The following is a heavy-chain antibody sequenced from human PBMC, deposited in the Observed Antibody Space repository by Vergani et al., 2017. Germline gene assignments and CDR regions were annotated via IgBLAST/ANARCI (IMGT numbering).Heavy chain of an antibody. CDR2: IYHSGST. Sequence: QVQLQESGPGLVKPSETLSLTCAVSGYSISSGYYWGWIRQPPGKGLEWIGSIYHSGSTYYNPSLKSRVTISVDTSKNQFSLKLSSVTAADTAVYYCARHLYSYGYRAYDYGMDVWGQGTTVTVSS. CDR1: GYSISSGYY. CDR3: ARHLYSYGYRAYDYGMDV. D-gene: IGHD5-18*01. V-gene: IGHV4-38-2*01. J-gene: IGHJ6*02.